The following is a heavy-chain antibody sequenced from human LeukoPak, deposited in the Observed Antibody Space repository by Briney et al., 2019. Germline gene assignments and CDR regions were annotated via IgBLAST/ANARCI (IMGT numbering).Heavy chain of an antibody. Sequence: SETLSLTCAVYGGSFSGYYWTWIRQSPGKGLEWIGEINHSGSTKYNPSLKSRVTISVDTSKNQFSLKLSSVTAADTAVYYCARRSGYSYGTNDYWGQGTLVTVSS. V-gene: IGHV4-34*01. J-gene: IGHJ4*02. CDR1: GGSFSGYY. CDR3: ARRSGYSYGTNDY. CDR2: INHSGST. D-gene: IGHD5-18*01.